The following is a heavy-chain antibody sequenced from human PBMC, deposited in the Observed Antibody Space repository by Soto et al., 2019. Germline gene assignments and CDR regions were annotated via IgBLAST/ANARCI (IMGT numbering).Heavy chain of an antibody. CDR3: ARQTGYSSGLYDG. D-gene: IGHD6-19*01. J-gene: IGHJ4*02. CDR1: GGSISSSSYY. Sequence: PSETLSLTCTVSGGSISSSSYYWGWIRQPPGKGLEWIGSIYYSGNTYYNPSLKSRVTISVDTSKNQFSLKLSSVTAADTAVYYCARQTGYSSGLYDGWGQGTLVIVSS. V-gene: IGHV4-39*01. CDR2: IYYSGNT.